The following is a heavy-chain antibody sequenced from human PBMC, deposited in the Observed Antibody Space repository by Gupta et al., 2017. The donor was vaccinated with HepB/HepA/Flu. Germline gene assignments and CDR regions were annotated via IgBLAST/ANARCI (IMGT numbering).Heavy chain of an antibody. CDR2: ISYDGSNK. CDR1: GFTFSSYA. V-gene: IGHV3-30-3*01. D-gene: IGHD3-16*02. Sequence: QVQLVESGGGVVQPGRSLRLSCAASGFTFSSYAMHWVRQAPGKGLEWVAVISYDGSNKYYADSVKGRFTISRDNSKNTLYLQMNSLRAEDTTVYYCARALRLGELSPPFWGQGTLVTVSS. J-gene: IGHJ4*02. CDR3: ARALRLGELSPPF.